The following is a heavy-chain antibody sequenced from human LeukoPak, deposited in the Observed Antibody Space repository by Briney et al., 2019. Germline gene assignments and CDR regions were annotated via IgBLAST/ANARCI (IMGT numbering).Heavy chain of an antibody. CDR2: ISSSGSTI. D-gene: IGHD6-13*01. CDR1: GFTFSDYY. V-gene: IGHV3-11*01. J-gene: IGHJ4*02. CDR3: ARVWPPIAAAGFDS. Sequence: GGSLRLSCAASGFTFSDYYMSWIRQAPGKGLEWVSYISSSGSTIYYADSVKGRFTISRDNAKNSLYLQMNSLRAEDTAVYYCARVWPPIAAAGFDSWGQGTLVTVSS.